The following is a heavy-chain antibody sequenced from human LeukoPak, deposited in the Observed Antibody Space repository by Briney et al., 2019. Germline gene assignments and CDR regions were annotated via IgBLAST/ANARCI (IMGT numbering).Heavy chain of an antibody. CDR1: GGSITSYY. Sequence: SETLSLTCTVSGGSITSYYWSWIRQPPGKGLEWIGYIYYSGSTNYNPSLKSRVTISVDTSNNQFSLKLSSVTAADTAVYYCARRERGYSYGCAFDIWGQGTMVTVSS. CDR3: ARRERGYSYGCAFDI. J-gene: IGHJ3*02. V-gene: IGHV4-59*08. D-gene: IGHD5-18*01. CDR2: IYYSGST.